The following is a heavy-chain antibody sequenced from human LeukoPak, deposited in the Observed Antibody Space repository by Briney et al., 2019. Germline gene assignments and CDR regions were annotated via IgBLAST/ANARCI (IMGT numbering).Heavy chain of an antibody. D-gene: IGHD3-22*01. CDR2: ISNTGST. V-gene: IGHV4-59*08. CDR3: ARVKTLITMIVVVMGFDP. J-gene: IGHJ5*02. CDR1: GGSISIYY. Sequence: PSETLSLTCTVSGGSISIYYWSCIRQPPGKGLEWIGYISNTGSTNYNPSFKSRVAISLDTSKYLFSLQLSSVTAADTAVYYCARVKTLITMIVVVMGFDPWGQGALVTVSS.